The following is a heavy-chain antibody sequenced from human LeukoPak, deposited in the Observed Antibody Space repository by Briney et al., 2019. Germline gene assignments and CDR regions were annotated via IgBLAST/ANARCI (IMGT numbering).Heavy chain of an antibody. CDR2: ISAYNGNT. D-gene: IGHD4-17*01. Sequence: ASVKVSCKASGYTFTNYGISWVRQAPGQGLEWMGWISAYNGNTNYAQKLQGRVTMTTDTSTSTAYMELRSLRSDDTAVYYCARDRAGKSYGDYVPDVYWGQGTLVTVSS. CDR3: ARDRAGKSYGDYVPDVY. V-gene: IGHV1-18*01. J-gene: IGHJ4*02. CDR1: GYTFTNYG.